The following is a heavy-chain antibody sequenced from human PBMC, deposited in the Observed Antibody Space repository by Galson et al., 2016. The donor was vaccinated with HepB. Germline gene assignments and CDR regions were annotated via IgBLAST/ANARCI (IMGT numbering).Heavy chain of an antibody. D-gene: IGHD4-17*01. CDR1: GGSVTSSNFY. J-gene: IGHJ4*02. CDR2: FYYNEGT. V-gene: IGHV4-39*01. CDR3: ARHGTTVTSAFGF. Sequence: SETLSLTCTVSGGSVTSSNFYWGWIRQPPGKGLEWVGSFYYNEGTYSSPSLKSRIKKSADTSKNQFSLNLTSVTAADTAVYYCARHGTTVTSAFGFWGQGTRVTVSS.